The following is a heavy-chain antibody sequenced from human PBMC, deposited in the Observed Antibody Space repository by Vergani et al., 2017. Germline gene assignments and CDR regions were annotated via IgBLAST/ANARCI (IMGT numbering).Heavy chain of an antibody. CDR2: ISSSGSTI. CDR3: ARDSVYDSPPYYYGMDV. CDR1: GFTFSSYS. Sequence: EVQLLESGGGLVQPGGSLRLSCAASGFTFSSYSMNWIRQAPGKGLEWVSYISSSGSTIYYADSVKGRFTISRDNAKNSLYLQMNSLRAEDTAVYYCARDSVYDSPPYYYGMDVWGQGTTVTVSS. V-gene: IGHV3-48*04. D-gene: IGHD3-22*01. J-gene: IGHJ6*02.